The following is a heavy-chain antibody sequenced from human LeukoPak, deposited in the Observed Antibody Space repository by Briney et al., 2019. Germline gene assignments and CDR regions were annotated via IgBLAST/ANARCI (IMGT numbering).Heavy chain of an antibody. CDR1: GYTFTVYY. J-gene: IGHJ4*02. CDR2: INPNSGGT. V-gene: IGHV1-2*02. CDR3: ARGKGGSYWG. D-gene: IGHD1-26*01. Sequence: ASVTVSFKASGYTFTVYYMHWVRQAPGQGLEWMGWINPNSGGTNYAQKFQGRVTMTRDTSISTAYMELSRLRSDDTAVYYCARGKGGSYWGWGQGTLVTVSS.